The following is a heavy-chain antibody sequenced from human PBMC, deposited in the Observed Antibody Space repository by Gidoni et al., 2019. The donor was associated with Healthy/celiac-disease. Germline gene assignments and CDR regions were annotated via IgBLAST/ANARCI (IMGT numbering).Heavy chain of an antibody. CDR2: ISYDGSNK. V-gene: IGHV3-30-3*01. D-gene: IGHD2-15*01. J-gene: IGHJ4*02. CDR3: ARGSPIVVVVAATSGLDY. Sequence: QVQLVESGGGVVQPGRSLRLSCAASGFTFRSYAMHWVRQAPGKGLEWVAVISYDGSNKYYADSVKGRFTISRDNSKNTQYLQMNSLRAEDTAVYYCARGSPIVVVVAATSGLDYWGQGTLVTVSS. CDR1: GFTFRSYA.